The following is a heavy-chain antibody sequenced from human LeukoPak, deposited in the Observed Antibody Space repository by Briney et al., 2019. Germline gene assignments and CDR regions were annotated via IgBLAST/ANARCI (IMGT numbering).Heavy chain of an antibody. CDR1: GYTFTNYY. Sequence: ASVKVSCKASGYTFTNYYMHWVRQAPGQGLEWSGMINPSGGSTSYPQKFQGRFTMTRDTSTSTVQMELSRLRSEDTAVYYCARGRWGATYSLDYWGQGTLVTVSS. CDR2: INPSGGST. V-gene: IGHV1-46*01. J-gene: IGHJ4*02. D-gene: IGHD4/OR15-4a*01. CDR3: ARGRWGATYSLDY.